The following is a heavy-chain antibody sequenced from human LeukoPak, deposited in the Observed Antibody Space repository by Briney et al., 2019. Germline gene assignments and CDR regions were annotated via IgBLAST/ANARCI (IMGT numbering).Heavy chain of an antibody. Sequence: GGSLRLSCVASGFSSTSDWMTWVRQAPGERLEWVANMKYDGSGIHYVDSVKGRFTISRDNARHSVYLQMNSLRAEDTAVYYCASSSWYVSLWGRGTLVTVSS. D-gene: IGHD6-13*01. CDR2: MKYDGSGI. CDR1: GFSSTSDW. V-gene: IGHV3-7*01. J-gene: IGHJ2*01. CDR3: ASSSWYVSL.